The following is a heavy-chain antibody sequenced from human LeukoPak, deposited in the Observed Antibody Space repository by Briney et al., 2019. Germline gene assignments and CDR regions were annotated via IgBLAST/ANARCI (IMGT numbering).Heavy chain of an antibody. CDR1: GFTVSSNY. V-gene: IGHV3-66*01. CDR2: IYSGGST. J-gene: IGHJ6*03. Sequence: GGSLRLSCAASGFTVSSNYMSWVRQAPGKGLEWVSVIYSGGSTYYADSVKGRFTISRDNSKNTLYLQMNSLRAEDTAVYYCAREVGDYDFWSGYSSYMDVWGKGTTVTVSS. D-gene: IGHD3-3*01. CDR3: AREVGDYDFWSGYSSYMDV.